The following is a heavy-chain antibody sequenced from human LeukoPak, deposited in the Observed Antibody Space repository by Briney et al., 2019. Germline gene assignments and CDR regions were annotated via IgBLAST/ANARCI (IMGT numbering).Heavy chain of an antibody. CDR1: GFTFSSYW. D-gene: IGHD2/OR15-2a*01. Sequence: RGSLRLSCAASGFTFSSYWMHWVRQAPGKGLVWVSRINSDGSSTSYADSVKGRFTISRDNAKNTLYLQMNSLRAEDAAVYYCARVLANSDFDYWGQGTLVTVSS. J-gene: IGHJ4*02. CDR2: INSDGSST. CDR3: ARVLANSDFDY. V-gene: IGHV3-74*01.